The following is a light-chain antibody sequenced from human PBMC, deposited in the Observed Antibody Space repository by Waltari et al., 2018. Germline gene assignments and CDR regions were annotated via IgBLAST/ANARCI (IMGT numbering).Light chain of an antibody. CDR2: KVC. J-gene: IGKJ2*01. CDR3: MQGTHLYT. Sequence: DVVMTQSPLSLPVTLGQPASISCRSSQSLVYSDGNTYLSWFQQRPGKSPRRLIYKVCNRDSGVPDRFSGSGSGTDFTLKISRVEAEDVGVYYCMQGTHLYTFGQGTKLEIK. V-gene: IGKV2-30*01. CDR1: QSLVYSDGNTY.